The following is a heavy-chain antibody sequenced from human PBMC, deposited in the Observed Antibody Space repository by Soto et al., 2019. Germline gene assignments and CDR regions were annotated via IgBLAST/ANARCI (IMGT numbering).Heavy chain of an antibody. CDR2: ISAYNGNT. CDR1: GYTFTSYG. V-gene: IGHV1-18*01. D-gene: IGHD6-19*01. CDR3: ARCLAAVAGASYYGMDV. Sequence: QVQLVQSGAEVKKPGASVKVSCKASGYTFTSYGISWVRQAPGQGLEWMGWISAYNGNTNYAQKLQGRVTMTTDTSTSTAKMELRSLRSDDTAVYYCARCLAAVAGASYYGMDVWGQGTTVTVSS. J-gene: IGHJ6*02.